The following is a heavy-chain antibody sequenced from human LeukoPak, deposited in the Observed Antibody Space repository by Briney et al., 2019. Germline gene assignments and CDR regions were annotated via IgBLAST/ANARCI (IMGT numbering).Heavy chain of an antibody. V-gene: IGHV1-8*01. J-gene: IGHJ4*02. CDR3: ARLPAARDFGY. CDR1: GYTFTNYD. Sequence: GASVRVSCKASGYTFTNYDINWVRQAPGQGLEWMGWMYPYSGNTDYAQTVQGRVTMTRNTSINTPYIELSSLESEDTAVYYCARLPAARDFGYWGRGTPVSVSS. D-gene: IGHD2-15*01. CDR2: MYPYSGNT.